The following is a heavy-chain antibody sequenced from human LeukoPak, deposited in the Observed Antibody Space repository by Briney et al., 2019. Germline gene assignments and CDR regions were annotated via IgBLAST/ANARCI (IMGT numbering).Heavy chain of an antibody. J-gene: IGHJ6*02. D-gene: IGHD3-16*01. V-gene: IGHV4-34*01. CDR2: INHSGST. Sequence: SETLSLTCAVYGGSFSGYYWSWIRQPPGKGLEWIGEINHSGSTNYNPSLKSRVTISVDTSKNQFSLKLSSVTAVDTAVYYCARGSGGPSSYYYGMDVWGQGTTVTVSS. CDR1: GGSFSGYY. CDR3: ARGSGGPSSYYYGMDV.